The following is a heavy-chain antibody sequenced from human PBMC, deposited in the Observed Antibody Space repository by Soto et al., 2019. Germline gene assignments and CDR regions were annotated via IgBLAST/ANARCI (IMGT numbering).Heavy chain of an antibody. Sequence: PSETLSLTCSVSGGSISSGPYSWGWIRQPPGKGLEWIGTFYYSGRTFYNPSLESRVTISVDPSKIQFSLKVSSVTAADTAVYYCARLGGYCANARCYGYYGMDVWGQGTTVT. V-gene: IGHV4-39*01. J-gene: IGHJ6*02. CDR2: FYYSGRT. CDR1: GGSISSGPYS. D-gene: IGHD2-8*01. CDR3: ARLGGYCANARCYGYYGMDV.